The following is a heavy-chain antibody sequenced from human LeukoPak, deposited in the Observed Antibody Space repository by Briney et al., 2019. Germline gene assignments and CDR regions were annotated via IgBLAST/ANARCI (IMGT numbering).Heavy chain of an antibody. CDR2: ISTNGGST. D-gene: IGHD3-10*01. CDR1: GFTFSEYS. V-gene: IGHV3-64*01. Sequence: GGSLRLSCAASGFTFSEYSMHWARQAPGKGLEYVSAISTNGGSTYHANSVKGRFTISRDDPKNTLDLQMGSLRPEDMAVYYCARGFRYYGSGIDYWGQGTLVTVSS. CDR3: ARGFRYYGSGIDY. J-gene: IGHJ4*02.